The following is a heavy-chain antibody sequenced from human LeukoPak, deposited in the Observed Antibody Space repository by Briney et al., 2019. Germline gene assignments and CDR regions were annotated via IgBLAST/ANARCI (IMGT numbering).Heavy chain of an antibody. CDR3: AKETAAAPLFYYGMDV. V-gene: IGHV3-30*18. J-gene: IGHJ6*04. CDR1: GFTFSSYG. Sequence: GGSLRLSCAASGFTFSSYGMHWVRQAPGKGLEWVAVISYDGSNKYYADSVKGRFTISGDNSKNTLYLQMNSLRAEDTAVYYCAKETAAAPLFYYGMDVWGKGTTVTVSS. CDR2: ISYDGSNK. D-gene: IGHD6-13*01.